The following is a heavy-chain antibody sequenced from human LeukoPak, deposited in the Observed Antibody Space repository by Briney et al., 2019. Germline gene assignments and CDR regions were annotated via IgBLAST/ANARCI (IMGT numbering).Heavy chain of an antibody. J-gene: IGHJ2*01. D-gene: IGHD5-12*01. V-gene: IGHV3-74*01. CDR3: AKDFPISGYDLVPSRDWYFDL. CDR2: INTDGSST. CDR1: GFTFSGYW. Sequence: PGGSLRLSCAASGFTFSGYWMHWVRHVPGKGLVWVSRINTDGSSTSYADSVKGRFTISRDKSKNTLYLQMNSLRAEDTAVYHCAKDFPISGYDLVPSRDWYFDLWGRGTLVTVSS.